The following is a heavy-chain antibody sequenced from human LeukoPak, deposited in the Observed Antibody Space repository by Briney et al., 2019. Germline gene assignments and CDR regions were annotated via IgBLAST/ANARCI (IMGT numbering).Heavy chain of an antibody. CDR3: AREDSTLDY. CDR2: ISDIGDIT. V-gene: IGHV3-23*01. Sequence: GGSLRLSCAASEFTFTNYAMSWVRQAPGKGLEWVSGISDIGDITYYADSVKGRFTISRDNSKNTLHLQMNSLRAEDTAVYYCAREDSTLDYWGQGTLVTVSS. D-gene: IGHD6-13*01. J-gene: IGHJ4*02. CDR1: EFTFTNYA.